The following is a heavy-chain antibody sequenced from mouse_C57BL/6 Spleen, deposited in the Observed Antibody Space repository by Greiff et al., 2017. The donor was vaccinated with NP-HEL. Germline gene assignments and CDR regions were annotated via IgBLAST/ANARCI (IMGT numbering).Heavy chain of an antibody. CDR3: TRTWDYFDY. CDR2: IRLKSDNYAT. Sequence: EVQLQESGGGLVQPGGSMKLSCVASGFTFSNYWMNWVRQSPEQGLEWVAQIRLKSDNYATHYAESVKGRFTISRDDSKSSVYLQMNNVRADDTGIYSCTRTWDYFDYWGQGTTLTVSS. D-gene: IGHD4-1*01. CDR1: GFTFSNYW. J-gene: IGHJ2*01. V-gene: IGHV6-3*01.